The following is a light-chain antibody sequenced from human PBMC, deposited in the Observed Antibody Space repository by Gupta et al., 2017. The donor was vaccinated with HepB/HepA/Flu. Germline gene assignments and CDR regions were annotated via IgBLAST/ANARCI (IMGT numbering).Light chain of an antibody. CDR1: QNLVFSDGNTF. V-gene: IGKV2-30*01. Sequence: DVVMTQSPLSLPVTVGQSASISCRSSQNLVFSDGNTFLHWFQQRPGQSPRRLIYRVSNRDSGVPDRFSGSGSGTXFTLEIXRVEAEDVGVYYCGQGKHCPITFGXGTKVEIK. CDR2: RVS. CDR3: GQGKHCPIT. J-gene: IGKJ4*01.